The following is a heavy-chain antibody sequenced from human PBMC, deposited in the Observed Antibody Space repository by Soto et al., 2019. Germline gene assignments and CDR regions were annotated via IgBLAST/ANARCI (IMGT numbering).Heavy chain of an antibody. J-gene: IGHJ6*02. V-gene: IGHV3-21*01. D-gene: IGHD6-13*01. CDR1: GFTFSSYS. CDR2: ISSSSSYI. CDR3: ARSRGVLGYYYGMDV. Sequence: GGSLSLSCAASGFTFSSYSMNWVRQAPGKGLEWVSSISSSSSYIYYADSVKGRFTISRDNAKNSLYLQMNSLRAEDTAVYYCARSRGVLGYYYGMDVWGQGTTVTVSS.